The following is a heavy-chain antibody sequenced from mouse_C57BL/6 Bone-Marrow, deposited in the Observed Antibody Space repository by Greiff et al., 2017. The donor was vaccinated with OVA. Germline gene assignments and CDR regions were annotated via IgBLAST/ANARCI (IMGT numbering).Heavy chain of an antibody. CDR2: IRSKSNNYAT. CDR3: VRRSGSSMDY. Sequence: EVKVVESGGGLVQPKGSLKLSCAASGFSFNTYAMNWVRQAPGKGLEWVARIRSKSNNYATYYADSVKDRFTISRDDSESMLYLQMNNLKTEDTAMYYCVRRSGSSMDYWGQGTSVTVSS. V-gene: IGHV10-1*01. D-gene: IGHD4-1*01. J-gene: IGHJ4*01. CDR1: GFSFNTYA.